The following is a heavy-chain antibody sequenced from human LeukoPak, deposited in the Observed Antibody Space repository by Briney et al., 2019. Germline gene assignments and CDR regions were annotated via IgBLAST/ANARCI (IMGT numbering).Heavy chain of an antibody. D-gene: IGHD2-15*01. J-gene: IGHJ3*02. Sequence: ASVKVSCKASGYTFTSYGISWVRPAPGQGLEWMGWISAYNGNTNYAQKLQGRVTMTTDTSTSTAYMELRSLRSDDTAVYYCARYCSGGSCYSENAFDIWGQGTMVTVSS. CDR2: ISAYNGNT. CDR3: ARYCSGGSCYSENAFDI. V-gene: IGHV1-18*01. CDR1: GYTFTSYG.